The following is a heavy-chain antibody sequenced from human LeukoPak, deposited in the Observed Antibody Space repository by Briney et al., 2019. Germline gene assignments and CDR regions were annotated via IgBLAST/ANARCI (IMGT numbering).Heavy chain of an antibody. CDR2: ISAYNGNT. D-gene: IGHD6-13*01. Sequence: ASVKVSCKASGYTFTSYGISWVRQAPGQGLEWMGWISAYNGNTNYAQKLQGRATMTTDTSTSTAYMELRSLRSDDTAVYYCARDPPYSSSWYDPYYYYGMDVWGQGTTVTVSS. J-gene: IGHJ6*02. CDR3: ARDPPYSSSWYDPYYYYGMDV. CDR1: GYTFTSYG. V-gene: IGHV1-18*01.